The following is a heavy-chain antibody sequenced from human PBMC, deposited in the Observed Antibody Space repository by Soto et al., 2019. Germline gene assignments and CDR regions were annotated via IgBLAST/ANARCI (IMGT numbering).Heavy chain of an antibody. Sequence: LRLSCAASVFTFSSYGMRCVLPAPGKGLDWVAVISYDGINKYYADSVKGRFTISRDNSKNTLYLQMNSLRTEDTALYYCARDKGNNWDLDYWGQGTLVTVS. V-gene: IGHV3-30*03. J-gene: IGHJ4*02. CDR3: ARDKGNNWDLDY. CDR1: VFTFSSYG. D-gene: IGHD1-1*01. CDR2: ISYDGINK.